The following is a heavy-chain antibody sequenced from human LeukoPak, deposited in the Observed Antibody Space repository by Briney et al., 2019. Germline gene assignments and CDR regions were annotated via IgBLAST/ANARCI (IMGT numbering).Heavy chain of an antibody. CDR2: MDTSGHT. CDR1: GGSISSYY. Sequence: PSETLSLTCTVSGGSISSYYWSWIRQPAGKGLEWIGHMDTSGHTNYNSSLMSRVTMSVDTSKNQFSLRLTSVPAADTAVYYSARHWSHSVAQFGRSYWFDPWGQGTLVTVSS. J-gene: IGHJ5*02. V-gene: IGHV4-4*07. D-gene: IGHD3-3*01. CDR3: ARHWSHSVAQFGRSYWFDP.